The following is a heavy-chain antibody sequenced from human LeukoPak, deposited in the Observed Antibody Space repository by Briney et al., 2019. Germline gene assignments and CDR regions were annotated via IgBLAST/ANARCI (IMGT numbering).Heavy chain of an antibody. D-gene: IGHD3-10*01. CDR1: GFTFSNYG. CDR2: GSASGRRT. CDR3: AKDGQIRGAIPHYFES. J-gene: IGHJ4*02. Sequence: GGSLRLSCAASGFTFSNYGMSWVRQAPGRGLGWVSSGSASGRRTYYAGSVRGRFTISSDSSNNTLYLQMASLRAEDTAAYYCAKDGQIRGAIPHYFESWGQGTLVTVSS. V-gene: IGHV3-23*01.